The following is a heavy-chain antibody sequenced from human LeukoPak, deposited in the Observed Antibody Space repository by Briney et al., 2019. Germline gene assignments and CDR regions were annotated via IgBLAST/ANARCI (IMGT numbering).Heavy chain of an antibody. CDR3: AISRGYPGRFDP. J-gene: IGHJ5*02. D-gene: IGHD2-15*01. CDR1: GYSFTTYW. V-gene: IGHV5-51*01. Sequence: LGESLKISCKSSGYSFTTYWIGWVRQMPGKGLEWMGIIYPSDSDTKYSPSFQGQVTISADKSISTAYLQWNSLKASDTAMYYCAISRGYPGRFDPWGQGTLVTVSS. CDR2: IYPSDSDT.